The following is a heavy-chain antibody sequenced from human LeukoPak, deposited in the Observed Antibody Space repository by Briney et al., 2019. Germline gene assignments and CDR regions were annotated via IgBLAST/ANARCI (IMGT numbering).Heavy chain of an antibody. J-gene: IGHJ4*02. D-gene: IGHD3-22*01. CDR3: ARDFYYYDSSGLNDY. V-gene: IGHV1-2*02. Sequence: ASVKVSCKASGYTFTSYYIHWVRQAPGQGLEWMGWINPDNGVTNYAQKFQGRVTITRDTSISTAYMELSRLRSDDTAVYHCARDFYYYDSSGLNDYWGQGTLVTVSS. CDR1: GYTFTSYY. CDR2: INPDNGVT.